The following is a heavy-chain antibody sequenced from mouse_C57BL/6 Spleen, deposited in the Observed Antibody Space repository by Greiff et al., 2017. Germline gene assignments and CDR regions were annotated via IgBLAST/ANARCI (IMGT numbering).Heavy chain of an antibody. Sequence: EVMLVESGAELVKPGASVKLSCTASGFNITDYYMHWVKQRPEQGLEWIGRLDPEDGETNSAPKFQGQATITADTSSTTAYLQLSSLTCGVTAVYYCASSGYNGYDGRYFDYWGQGTTLTVSS. CDR3: ASSGYNGYDGRYFDY. V-gene: IGHV14-2*01. CDR2: LDPEDGET. J-gene: IGHJ2*01. CDR1: GFNITDYY. D-gene: IGHD2-2*01.